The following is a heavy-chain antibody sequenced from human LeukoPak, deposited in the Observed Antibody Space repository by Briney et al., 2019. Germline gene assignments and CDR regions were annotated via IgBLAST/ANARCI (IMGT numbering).Heavy chain of an antibody. Sequence: PGESRRLSCAPSGPTPTTFWMRCDRHPAGKGRKWLAHIKEDGSMLSYVYSGKVRFTISRDNAKNSIYLQMNSLDAEDTAFYYCGRVVTWFDPWGQGSLVTIPS. V-gene: IGHV3-7*04. CDR1: GPTPTTFW. CDR2: IKEDGSML. J-gene: IGHJ5*02. CDR3: GRVVTWFDP.